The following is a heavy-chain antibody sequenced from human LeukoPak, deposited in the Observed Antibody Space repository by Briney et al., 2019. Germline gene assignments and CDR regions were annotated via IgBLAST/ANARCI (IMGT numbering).Heavy chain of an antibody. D-gene: IGHD3-10*01. CDR2: IYPGDSDT. Sequence: GESLKTSCKGSGYSFTSYWIGWVRQMPGKGLEWMGIIYPGDSDTRYSPSFQGQVTISADKSISTAYLQWSSLKASDTAMYYCARLPMVRGVIITSFFDYWGQGTLVTVSS. CDR3: ARLPMVRGVIITSFFDY. V-gene: IGHV5-51*01. J-gene: IGHJ4*02. CDR1: GYSFTSYW.